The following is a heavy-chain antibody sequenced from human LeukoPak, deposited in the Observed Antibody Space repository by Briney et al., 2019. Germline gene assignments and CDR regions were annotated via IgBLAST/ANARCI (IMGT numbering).Heavy chain of an antibody. CDR3: ARDGPVVIPPRLWYYYMDV. D-gene: IGHD2-21*01. J-gene: IGHJ6*03. CDR1: GGSISSYY. CDR2: IYYSGST. V-gene: IGHV4-59*01. Sequence: SETLSLTCTVSGGSISSYYWSWIRQPPGKGLEWIGYIYYSGSTNYNPSLKSRVTISVDTSKNQFSLKLSSVTAADTAVYYCARDGPVVIPPRLWYYYMDVWGKGTTVTVSS.